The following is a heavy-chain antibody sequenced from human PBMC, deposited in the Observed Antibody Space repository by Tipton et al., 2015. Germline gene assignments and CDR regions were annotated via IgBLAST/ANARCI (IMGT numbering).Heavy chain of an antibody. D-gene: IGHD2-21*01. J-gene: IGHJ4*02. CDR1: GGSISSSNW. CDR2: IYQSGNT. CDR3: ARRCGGDCYWGYYFDY. Sequence: TLSLTCAVSGGSISSSNWWTWVRQPPGKGLEWIGEIYQSGNTNYNPSLKSRVTISADKSKNQFSLKLKSVTAADTAVYYCARRCGGDCYWGYYFDYWDQGTLVTVSA. V-gene: IGHV4-4*02.